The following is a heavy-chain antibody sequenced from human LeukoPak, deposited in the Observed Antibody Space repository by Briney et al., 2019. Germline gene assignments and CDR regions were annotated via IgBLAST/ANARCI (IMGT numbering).Heavy chain of an antibody. Sequence: PGGSLRLSCAASGFTFSSYGMHWVRQAPGKGLEWVAVISYDGSNKYYADSVKGRFTISRDNSKNTLYLQMNSLRAEDTAVYYCAKVLRDDYISYDAFDIWGQGTMVTVSS. D-gene: IGHD4-11*01. CDR1: GFTFSSYG. V-gene: IGHV3-30*18. CDR3: AKVLRDDYISYDAFDI. CDR2: ISYDGSNK. J-gene: IGHJ3*02.